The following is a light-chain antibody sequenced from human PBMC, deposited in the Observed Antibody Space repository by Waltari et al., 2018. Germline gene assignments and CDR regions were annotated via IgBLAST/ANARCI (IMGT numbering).Light chain of an antibody. CDR1: QSVLYNSNNLNY. Sequence: DIVMTQSPDSLAVSLGERATINCKSSQSVLYNSNNLNYLGWYQYKPGQPPKLLFYWASTRESGVPARLSGSGSGTDFTLTISSLQAEDVAVYYCQQYFATPRTFGQGTKVEIK. J-gene: IGKJ1*01. CDR3: QQYFATPRT. CDR2: WAS. V-gene: IGKV4-1*01.